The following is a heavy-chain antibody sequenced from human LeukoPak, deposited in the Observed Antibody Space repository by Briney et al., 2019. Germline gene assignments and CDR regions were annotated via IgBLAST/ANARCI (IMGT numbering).Heavy chain of an antibody. Sequence: GGSLRLSCSASGFTFSSYAMHWVRQAPGKGLEYVSAISSNGGSTNYADSVKARFTISRDNSKNTLYLQMNTLRAEDTAVYYCARKSNYDPYFDYWGQGTLVTVSS. CDR1: GFTFSSYA. D-gene: IGHD3-22*01. CDR2: ISSNGGST. CDR3: ARKSNYDPYFDY. J-gene: IGHJ4*02. V-gene: IGHV3-64*04.